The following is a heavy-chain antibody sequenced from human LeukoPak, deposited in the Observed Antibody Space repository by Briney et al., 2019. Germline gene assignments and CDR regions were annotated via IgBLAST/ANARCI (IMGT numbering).Heavy chain of an antibody. CDR3: ARVFRITKTTGMDV. CDR2: ISYDGSNE. D-gene: IGHD3-10*01. Sequence: GRSLRLSCAASGFTFSSYAMHWVRQAPGKGLEWVALISYDGSNENYADSVKGRFTISRDNSKNTLYLQMNSLRAEDTAVYYCARVFRITKTTGMDVWGQGTTVTVSS. V-gene: IGHV3-30-3*01. J-gene: IGHJ6*02. CDR1: GFTFSSYA.